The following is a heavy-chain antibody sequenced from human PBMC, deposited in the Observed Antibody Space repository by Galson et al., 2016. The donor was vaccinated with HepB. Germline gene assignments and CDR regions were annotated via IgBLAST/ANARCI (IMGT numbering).Heavy chain of an antibody. CDR3: ARLDSSGYYSCYYYYGMDV. D-gene: IGHD3-22*01. V-gene: IGHV5-51*01. CDR1: GYSFTSYW. J-gene: IGHJ6*02. Sequence: QSGAEVKKPGESLKISCKGSGYSFTSYWIGWVRQMPGKGLDWMGIIYPGDSDTRYSPSFQGQVTISADKSISTAYLQWSSLKASDTAMYYCARLDSSGYYSCYYYYGMDVWGQGTTVTVSS. CDR2: IYPGDSDT.